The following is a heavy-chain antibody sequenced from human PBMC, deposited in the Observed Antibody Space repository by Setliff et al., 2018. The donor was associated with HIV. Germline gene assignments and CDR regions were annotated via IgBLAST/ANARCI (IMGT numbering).Heavy chain of an antibody. CDR3: AKDLDSSSWSGAFDY. Sequence: SLRLSCAASGFTFDDYAMHWVRQAPGKGLEWVSGISWNRGSIAYVESVKGRFTISRDNAKKFLYLQMSSLRVEDTALYFCAKDLDSSSWSGAFDYWGQGTLVTVSS. J-gene: IGHJ4*02. CDR2: ISWNRGSI. D-gene: IGHD6-13*01. CDR1: GFTFDDYA. V-gene: IGHV3-9*01.